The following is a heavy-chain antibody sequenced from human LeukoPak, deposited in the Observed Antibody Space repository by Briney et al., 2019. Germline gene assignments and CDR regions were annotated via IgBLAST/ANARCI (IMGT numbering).Heavy chain of an antibody. Sequence: GGSLRLSCAASGFTFDDYAMHWVRQAPGKGLEWVSGISWNSGSIDYADSVKGRFTISRDNAKNSLYLQMNSLRAEDTALYYCAIDARRYYYDSSGYHDYWGQGTLVTVSS. CDR3: AIDARRYYYDSSGYHDY. V-gene: IGHV3-9*01. J-gene: IGHJ4*02. CDR2: ISWNSGSI. D-gene: IGHD3-22*01. CDR1: GFTFDDYA.